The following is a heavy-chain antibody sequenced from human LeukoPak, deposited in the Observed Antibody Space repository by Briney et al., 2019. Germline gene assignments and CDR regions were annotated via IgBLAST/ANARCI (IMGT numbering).Heavy chain of an antibody. Sequence: ASVKVSCKASGYTFTSYGISWVRQAPGQGLEWMGWISAYNGNTTYAQKLQGRVTMTTDTSTSTAYMELRSLRSDDTAVYYCARWRLPKYYFDYWGQGTLVTVSS. J-gene: IGHJ4*02. CDR3: ARWRLPKYYFDY. CDR1: GYTFTSYG. D-gene: IGHD2-15*01. CDR2: ISAYNGNT. V-gene: IGHV1-18*01.